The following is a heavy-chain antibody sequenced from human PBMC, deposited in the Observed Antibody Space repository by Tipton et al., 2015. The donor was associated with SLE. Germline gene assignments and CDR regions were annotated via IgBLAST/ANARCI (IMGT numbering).Heavy chain of an antibody. CDR3: ARDLRYCTGGVCYTDDNWFDP. CDR1: GYTFTSYG. CDR2: ISAYNGNT. J-gene: IGHJ5*02. D-gene: IGHD2-8*02. V-gene: IGHV1-18*01. Sequence: QLVQSGAEGKKPGASVKVSRKASGYTFTSYGISWVRQAPGQGLEWMGWISAYNGNTNYAQKLQGRVTMTTDTSTSTAYMELRSLRSDDTAVYYCARDLRYCTGGVCYTDDNWFDPWGQGTLVTVSS.